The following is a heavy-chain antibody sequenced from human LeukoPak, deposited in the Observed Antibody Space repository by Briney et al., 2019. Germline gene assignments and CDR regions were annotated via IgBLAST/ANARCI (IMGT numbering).Heavy chain of an antibody. CDR2: IYYSGST. V-gene: IGHV4-39*01. D-gene: IGHD2-2*01. CDR3: ASTFYCSSTSCYDY. CDR1: GGSISSSSYY. Sequence: SETLSLTCTVSGGSISSSSYYWGWIRQPPGKGLEWIGSIYYSGSTYYNPSLKSRVTISVDTSKNQFSLKLSSVTAADTAVYYCASTFYCSSTSCYDYWGQGTLVTVSS. J-gene: IGHJ4*02.